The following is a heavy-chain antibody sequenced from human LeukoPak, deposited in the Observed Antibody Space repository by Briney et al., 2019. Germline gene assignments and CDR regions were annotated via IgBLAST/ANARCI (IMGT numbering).Heavy chain of an antibody. CDR2: ISYDGSNK. CDR1: GFTFSSYG. V-gene: IGHV3-30*03. J-gene: IGHJ3*02. Sequence: PGGSLRLSCAASGFTFSSYGMHWVRQAPGKGLEWVAVISYDGSNKYYADSVKGRFTISRDNSKNTLYLQMNSLRAEDTAVYYCARSMRGEMDAFDIWGQGTMVTVSS. D-gene: IGHD2/OR15-2a*01. CDR3: ARSMRGEMDAFDI.